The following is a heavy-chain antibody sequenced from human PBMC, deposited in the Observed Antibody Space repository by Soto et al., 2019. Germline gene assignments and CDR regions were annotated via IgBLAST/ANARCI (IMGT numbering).Heavy chain of an antibody. J-gene: IGHJ5*02. V-gene: IGHV1-46*01. CDR2: INPRSGST. D-gene: IGHD2-2*01. CDR1: VYTFISYY. CDR3: AREYPSSTRLGWYDT. Sequence: QVQLVQSGAEMKKPGASVKVSCKASVYTFISYYILWVRQAPGQGFEWMGIINPRSGSTTYAMNFQARVTIPPDTSTSTVSMQLSSLRSDYTAVYYCAREYPSSTRLGWYDTGGQGTLVTVSS.